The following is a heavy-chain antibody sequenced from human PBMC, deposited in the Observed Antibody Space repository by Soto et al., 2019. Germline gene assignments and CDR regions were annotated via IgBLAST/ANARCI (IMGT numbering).Heavy chain of an antibody. CDR1: GYTFTSYY. D-gene: IGHD6-19*01. CDR2: INPSGGST. J-gene: IGHJ3*02. V-gene: IGHV1-46*01. Sequence: ASVKVSCKASGYTFTSYYMHCVRQAPGQGLEWMGIINPSGGSTSYAQKFQGRVTMTRDTSTSTVYMELSSLRSEDTAVYYCARDRSQWLVSDAFDIWGQGTMVTVSS. CDR3: ARDRSQWLVSDAFDI.